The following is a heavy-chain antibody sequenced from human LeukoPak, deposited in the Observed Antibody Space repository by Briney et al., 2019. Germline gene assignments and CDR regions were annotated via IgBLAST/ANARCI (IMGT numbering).Heavy chain of an antibody. CDR1: GYTFTSYD. CDR2: MNPNSGNT. D-gene: IGHD6-13*01. Sequence: ASVKVSCKASGYTFTSYDINWVRQATGQGLEWMGWMNPNSGNTGYAQKFQGRVTMTRNTSISTAYMELSSLRSEDTAVYCCARGGSSLNYYYYYYYMDVWGKGTTVTVSS. J-gene: IGHJ6*03. CDR3: ARGGSSLNYYYYYYYMDV. V-gene: IGHV1-8*01.